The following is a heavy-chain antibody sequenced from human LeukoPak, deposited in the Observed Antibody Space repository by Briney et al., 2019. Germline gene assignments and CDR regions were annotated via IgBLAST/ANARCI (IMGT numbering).Heavy chain of an antibody. CDR2: IYSGGST. CDR1: GFTVSSNY. CDR3: ARGEGSGWSYYYYYGMDV. V-gene: IGHV3-53*01. D-gene: IGHD6-19*01. J-gene: IGHJ6*02. Sequence: GGSLRLSCAASGFTVSSNYMSWVRQAPGKGLEWVPVIYSGGSTYYADSVKGRFTISRDNSKNTLYLQMNSLRAEDTAVYYCARGEGSGWSYYYYYGMDVWGQGTTVTVSS.